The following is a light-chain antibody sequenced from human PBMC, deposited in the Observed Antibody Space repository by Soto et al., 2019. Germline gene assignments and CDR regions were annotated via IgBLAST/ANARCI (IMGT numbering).Light chain of an antibody. Sequence: IQMTQSPSSLSASVGDRVTITCRASQGVRDDVGWYQQKPGKAPKLLIYSASTLQSGVPSRFSGSGSGTDFTLTISGLQPEDFATYYCQQYNNWPPLTFGQGTKVEIK. V-gene: IGKV1-6*01. CDR1: QGVRDD. CDR3: QQYNNWPPLT. J-gene: IGKJ1*01. CDR2: SAS.